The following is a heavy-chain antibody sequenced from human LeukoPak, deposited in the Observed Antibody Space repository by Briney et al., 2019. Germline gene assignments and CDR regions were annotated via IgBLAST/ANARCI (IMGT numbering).Heavy chain of an antibody. V-gene: IGHV4-34*01. CDR2: INHSGST. CDR3: ARGQYDFQTTYYCLEV. D-gene: IGHD3-3*01. Sequence: PSETLSLTCAVYGGSFSGYSWSWLRQPPGKGLEWIGEINHSGSTNYNPSLKSRVTISVDTSKNQFSLKLSSVTAADTAVYYCARGQYDFQTTYYCLEVWGKGTTVTVSS. J-gene: IGHJ6*03. CDR1: GGSFSGYS.